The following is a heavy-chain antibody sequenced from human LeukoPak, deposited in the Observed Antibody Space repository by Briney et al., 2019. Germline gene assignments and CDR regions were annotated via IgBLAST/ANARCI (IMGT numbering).Heavy chain of an antibody. CDR1: GYTFTGYY. CDR2: INPNSGGT. Sequence: GASVKVSCKASGYTFTGYYMHWVRQAPGQGLEWMRCINPNSGGTNYAQKFQGRVTMTRDTSISTAYMELSRLRSDDTAVYYCARERITGTEHWFDLWGQGTLVTVSS. J-gene: IGHJ5*02. V-gene: IGHV1-2*02. D-gene: IGHD1-7*01. CDR3: ARERITGTEHWFDL.